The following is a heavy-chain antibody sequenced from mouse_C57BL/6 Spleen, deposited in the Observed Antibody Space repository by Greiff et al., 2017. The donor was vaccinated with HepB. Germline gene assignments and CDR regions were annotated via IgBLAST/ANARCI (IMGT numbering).Heavy chain of an antibody. CDR3: ARGVWYFDV. V-gene: IGHV5-17*01. CDR2: ISSGSSTI. Sequence: EVKLVESGGGLVKPGGSLKLSCAASGFTFSDYGMHWVRQAPEKGLEWVAYISSGSSTIYYAETVKGRVTISRDNAKNTLFLQMTSLRSEDTAMYYCARGVWYFDVWGTGTTVTVSS. J-gene: IGHJ1*03. CDR1: GFTFSDYG.